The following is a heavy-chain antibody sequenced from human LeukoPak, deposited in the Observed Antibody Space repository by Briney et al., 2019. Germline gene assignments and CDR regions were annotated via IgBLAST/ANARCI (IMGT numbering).Heavy chain of an antibody. J-gene: IGHJ4*02. CDR3: ATSWPPPQHSSGCYY. D-gene: IGHD3-22*01. CDR1: GYTLTELS. CDR2: FDPEDGET. Sequence: ASVKVSCKVSGYTLTELSVHWVRQAPGKGLEWMGGFDPEDGETIYAQKFQGRVTMTEDTSTDTAYMELSSLRSEDTAVYYCATSWPPPQHSSGCYYWGQGTLVTVSS. V-gene: IGHV1-24*01.